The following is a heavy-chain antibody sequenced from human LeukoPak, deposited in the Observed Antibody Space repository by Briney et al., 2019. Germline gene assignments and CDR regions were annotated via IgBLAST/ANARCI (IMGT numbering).Heavy chain of an antibody. CDR1: GASISSYY. J-gene: IGHJ4*02. CDR2: IYYSGST. Sequence: SETLSLTCTVSGASISSYYWTWIRQPPGKGLEWIGYIYYSGSTNYNPSLKSRVTISVDTSKNQFSLKLSSVTAADTAVYYCARASGGFDYWGQGTLVTVSS. V-gene: IGHV4-59*01. D-gene: IGHD6-6*01. CDR3: ARASGGFDY.